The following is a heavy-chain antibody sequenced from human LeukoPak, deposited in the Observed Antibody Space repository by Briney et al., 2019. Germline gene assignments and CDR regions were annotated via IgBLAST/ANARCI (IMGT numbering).Heavy chain of an antibody. CDR3: ARAHDSSGLDY. CDR2: IYPGDSKT. V-gene: IGHV5-51*01. D-gene: IGHD3-22*01. Sequence: GESLKISCKGSGYRFTSYWIGWLRPMPGKGPEWMGIIYPGDSKTRYSPSFEGQVTISADKSISTAYLQWSSLKASDTAMYYCARAHDSSGLDYWGQGTLVTVSS. J-gene: IGHJ4*02. CDR1: GYRFTSYW.